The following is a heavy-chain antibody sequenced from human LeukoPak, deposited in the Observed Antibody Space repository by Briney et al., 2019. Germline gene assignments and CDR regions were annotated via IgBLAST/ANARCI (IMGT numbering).Heavy chain of an antibody. CDR2: IVVGSGNT. Sequence: SVTVSCTASGFTFTSSAVQWVRQARGQRLEWIGWIVVGSGNTNYAQKFQERVTITRDMSTSTAYMELSSLRSEDTAVYYCAAGVGQLWLLLDYWGQGTLVTVSS. V-gene: IGHV1-58*01. J-gene: IGHJ4*02. CDR3: AAGVGQLWLLLDY. D-gene: IGHD5-18*01. CDR1: GFTFTSSA.